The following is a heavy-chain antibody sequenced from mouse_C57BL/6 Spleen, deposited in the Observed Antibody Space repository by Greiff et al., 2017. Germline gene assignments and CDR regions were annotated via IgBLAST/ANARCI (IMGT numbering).Heavy chain of an antibody. D-gene: IGHD3-2*02. J-gene: IGHJ4*01. CDR1: GYTFTDYY. CDR2: IYPGSGNT. V-gene: IGHV1-76*01. CDR3: VKVAQAPDDNILYY. Sequence: VQLQQSGAELVRPGASVKLSCKASGYTFTDYYINWVKQRPGQGLEWIARIYPGSGNTYYNEKFKGKATLTAEKSSSTAYMQLSSLTSEDSAVYFCVKVAQAPDDNILYYWGLDNSHTVSS.